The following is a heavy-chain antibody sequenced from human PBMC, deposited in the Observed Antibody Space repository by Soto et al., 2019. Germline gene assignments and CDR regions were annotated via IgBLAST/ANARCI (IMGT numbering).Heavy chain of an antibody. J-gene: IGHJ4*02. CDR1: GFDFSSNW. D-gene: IGHD1-26*01. CDR2: INPEETTT. V-gene: IGHV3-74*01. Sequence: GGSLRLSCAASGFDFSSNWMHWVRQATGKGLVWVSRINPEETTTTYADPVKGRFTISRDNALGTLYLQMNSLRVEDTAVYYCTRDTFGARDYWGQGTLVTVSS. CDR3: TRDTFGARDY.